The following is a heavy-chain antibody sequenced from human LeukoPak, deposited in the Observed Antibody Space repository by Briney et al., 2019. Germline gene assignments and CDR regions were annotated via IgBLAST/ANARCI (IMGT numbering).Heavy chain of an antibody. V-gene: IGHV3-11*01. Sequence: PGGSLRLSCAASRFIFSNYYMSWIRQTPGKGLEWIANIGTDGSSENYADSAKGRFTISRDNARNSLFLQMSSLRVEDTAVYFCARAGTYSGYKVFDNWGQGTLVTVAS. J-gene: IGHJ5*02. CDR3: ARAGTYSGYKVFDN. D-gene: IGHD5-12*01. CDR2: IGTDGSSE. CDR1: RFIFSNYY.